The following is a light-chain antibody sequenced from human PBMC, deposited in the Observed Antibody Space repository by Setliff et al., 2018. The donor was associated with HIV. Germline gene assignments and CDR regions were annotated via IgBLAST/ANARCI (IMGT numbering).Light chain of an antibody. J-gene: IGLJ3*02. Sequence: SYELPQPPSVSVAPGETARITCGGDNIGSKSVHWYQQKSGQAPVLVVYDDSDRPSGIPERFSGSNSGNTATLTISRVEAGDEADYYCQVWDSSSDLLFGGGTKVTVL. CDR3: QVWDSSSDLL. CDR2: DDS. V-gene: IGLV3-21*02. CDR1: NIGSKS.